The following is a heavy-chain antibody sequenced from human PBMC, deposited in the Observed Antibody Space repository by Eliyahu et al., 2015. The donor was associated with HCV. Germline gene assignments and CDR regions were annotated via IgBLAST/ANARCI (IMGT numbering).Heavy chain of an antibody. CDR2: LSNVANNK. D-gene: IGHD5-12*01. CDR3: ARELGAYAFDL. J-gene: IGHJ4*03. V-gene: IGHV3-30*04. Sequence: VESGGGVVQPGRSLXXSCAASGFILSNFDMHWVRQAPGKGLEWVAILSNVANNKYYSDSVTGRFTISRDNSKNALYLQMNSLKVNDSAVYYCARELGAYAFDLWDQGTLVTVS. CDR1: GFILSNFD.